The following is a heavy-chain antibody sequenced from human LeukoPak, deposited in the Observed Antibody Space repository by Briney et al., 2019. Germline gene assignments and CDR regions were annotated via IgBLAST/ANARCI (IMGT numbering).Heavy chain of an antibody. V-gene: IGHV4-59*01. Sequence: PSETLSLTCTVSGGSISSFYWSWIRRPPGKGLEWIGYIDDSGNTNYNPSLKSQVTISVDKSKNQFSLKLSFVTAADTAMYYCARSDYHNSGSHTVFDAFDIWGQGTRVTVSS. J-gene: IGHJ3*02. CDR2: IDDSGNT. CDR1: GGSISSFY. D-gene: IGHD3-10*01. CDR3: ARSDYHNSGSHTVFDAFDI.